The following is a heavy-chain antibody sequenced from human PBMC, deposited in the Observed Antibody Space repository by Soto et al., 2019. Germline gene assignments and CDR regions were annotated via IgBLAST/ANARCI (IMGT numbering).Heavy chain of an antibody. Sequence: QVQLVQSGAEVKKPGASVKVSCKASGYTFTSYDINWVRQATGQGLEWMGWMNPNSGNTGYAQKFQGRVTMSKNTSISTDYMVRSSLRSDDTAVYYWAGGQGSGYHPLYYYYMDVWGKGTTVTVSS. CDR2: MNPNSGNT. J-gene: IGHJ6*03. CDR3: AGGQGSGYHPLYYYYMDV. CDR1: GYTFTSYD. D-gene: IGHD2-15*01. V-gene: IGHV1-8*01.